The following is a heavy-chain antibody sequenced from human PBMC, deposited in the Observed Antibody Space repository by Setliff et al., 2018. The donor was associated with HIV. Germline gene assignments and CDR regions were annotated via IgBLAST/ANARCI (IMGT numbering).Heavy chain of an antibody. CDR2: IYTSGST. D-gene: IGHD2-8*01. CDR1: GASISGGGYY. Sequence: SETLSLTCTVSGASISGGGYYWTWIRQPAGKGLEWIGRIYTSGSTNYNPSLKSRVTISVDASRNQFSLKVTSVTAADTAIYYCARGRSCESDWCWLYYNYYYGMDVWAQGTAVTVSS. J-gene: IGHJ6*02. CDR3: ARGRSCESDWCWLYYNYYYGMDV. V-gene: IGHV4-61*02.